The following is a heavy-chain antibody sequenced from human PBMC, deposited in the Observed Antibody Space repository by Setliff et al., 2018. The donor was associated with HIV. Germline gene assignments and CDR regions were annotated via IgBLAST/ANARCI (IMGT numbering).Heavy chain of an antibody. CDR2: IYVSEST. V-gene: IGHV4-30-4*08. CDR1: GGSISSGDYY. J-gene: IGHJ3*02. CDR3: AINYYDSSGYYFEAFDI. Sequence: LSLTCTVSGGSISSGDYYWSWIRQPPGKGLEWIGNIYVSESTYYNPSLKSRGTISVDTSKNQFSLKLSSVTAADTAVYYCAINYYDSSGYYFEAFDIWGQGTMVTVSS. D-gene: IGHD3-22*01.